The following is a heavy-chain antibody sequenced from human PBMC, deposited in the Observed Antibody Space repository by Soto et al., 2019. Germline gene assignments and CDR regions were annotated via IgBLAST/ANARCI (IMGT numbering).Heavy chain of an antibody. CDR3: ANKGLGSLATYCSTGDCHYAFDI. J-gene: IGHJ3*02. V-gene: IGHV3-23*01. CDR2: ISGGGDGT. CDR1: GFTFGNYA. D-gene: IGHD2-15*01. Sequence: EVQRLESGGGLVQPGGSLRLSCAASGFTFGNYAMIWVRQAPGKGLEWVSTISGGGDGTYYADSVRGRFTISRENSRNSVYLQMNRLRAEGTAVYYCANKGLGSLATYCSTGDCHYAFDIWGQGTMVTVSS.